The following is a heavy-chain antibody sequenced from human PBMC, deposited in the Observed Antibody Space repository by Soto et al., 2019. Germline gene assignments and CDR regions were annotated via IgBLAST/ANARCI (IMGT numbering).Heavy chain of an antibody. Sequence: GGSLRLSCAASGFTFSSYSMNWVRQAPGKGLEWVSSISSSSSYIYYADSVKGRFTISRDNAKNSLYLQMNSLRAEDTAVYYCARDGLTGALDTFDYWGQGTLVTVSS. CDR3: ARDGLTGALDTFDY. CDR1: GFTFSSYS. V-gene: IGHV3-21*01. J-gene: IGHJ4*02. D-gene: IGHD1-26*01. CDR2: ISSSSSYI.